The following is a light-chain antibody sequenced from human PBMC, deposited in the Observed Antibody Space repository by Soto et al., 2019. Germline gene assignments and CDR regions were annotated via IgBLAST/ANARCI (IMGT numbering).Light chain of an antibody. CDR1: QTISSW. V-gene: IGKV1-5*01. J-gene: IGKJ1*01. Sequence: DIQMTKSPSSRSSFVGERVNINWMASQTISSWLAWYQQKPGKDPKLLIYDASSLESGVPSRFSGSGSGTEFTLTISSLQPDDFATYYCQQYNSYPWTCGQGNTGAIK. CDR2: DAS. CDR3: QQYNSYPWT.